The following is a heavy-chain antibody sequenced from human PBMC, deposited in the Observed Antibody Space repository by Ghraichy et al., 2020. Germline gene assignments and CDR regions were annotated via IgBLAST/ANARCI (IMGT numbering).Heavy chain of an antibody. CDR2: IYSGGST. J-gene: IGHJ6*02. CDR1: GFTVSSNY. D-gene: IGHD5-18*01. V-gene: IGHV3-53*01. Sequence: GGSLRLSCAASGFTVSSNYMSWVRQAPGKGLEWVSVIYSGGSTYYADSVKGRFTISRDNSKNTLYLQMNSLRAEDTAVYYCARAQAWIQLWPPDVWGQGTTVTVSS. CDR3: ARAQAWIQLWPPDV.